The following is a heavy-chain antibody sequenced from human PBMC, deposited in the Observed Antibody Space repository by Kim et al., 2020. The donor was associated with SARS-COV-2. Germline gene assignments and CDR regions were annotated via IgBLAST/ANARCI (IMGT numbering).Heavy chain of an antibody. CDR1: GGSFSGYY. J-gene: IGHJ5*02. CDR2: INHSGST. V-gene: IGHV4-34*01. Sequence: SETLSLTCAVYGGSFSGYYWSWIRQPPGKGLEWIGEINHSGSTNYNPSLKSRVTISVDTSKNQFSLKLSSVTAADTAVYYCARGTIRGVTTSWGQGTLVTVSS. D-gene: IGHD4-17*01. CDR3: ARGTIRGVTTS.